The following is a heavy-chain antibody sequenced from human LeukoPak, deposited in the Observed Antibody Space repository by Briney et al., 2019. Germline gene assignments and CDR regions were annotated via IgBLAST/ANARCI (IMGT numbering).Heavy chain of an antibody. CDR2: INPSGGST. Sequence: GASVKVSYKASGNTFTNYYVHWVRQAPGQGLEWMGIINPSGGSTTYAQKFQGRVTMTRDTSASTVYMELSSLRSADTAIYYCARAGSITMIHWAFDIWGQGTVVTVSS. CDR1: GNTFTNYY. V-gene: IGHV1-46*01. J-gene: IGHJ3*02. D-gene: IGHD3-22*01. CDR3: ARAGSITMIHWAFDI.